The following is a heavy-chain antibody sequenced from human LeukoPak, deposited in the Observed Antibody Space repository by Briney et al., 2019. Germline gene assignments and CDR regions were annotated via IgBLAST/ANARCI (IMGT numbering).Heavy chain of an antibody. Sequence: GGSLGLSCTNSGPTFNRDWMGWLRQAPGKGLEWLAHIKPDESRIFYADSVKGRFALSRDNAKNSVHLQMNSLRAEDTAVYFCARLILWETSNAFDIWGQGTMVTVSS. J-gene: IGHJ3*02. D-gene: IGHD1-26*01. V-gene: IGHV3-7*03. CDR1: GPTFNRDW. CDR3: ARLILWETSNAFDI. CDR2: IKPDESRI.